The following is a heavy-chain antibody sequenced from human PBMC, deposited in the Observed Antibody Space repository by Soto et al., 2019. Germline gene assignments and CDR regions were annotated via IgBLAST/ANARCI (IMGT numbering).Heavy chain of an antibody. D-gene: IGHD2-2*01. Sequence: ASVKVSCKASGYTFTSYGISWVRQAPGQGLEWMGWISAYNGNTNYAQKLQGRVTMTTDTSTSTAYMELRSLRSDDTAVYYCARPDCSSTSCYAGWFDPWGQGTLVTVSS. J-gene: IGHJ5*02. CDR2: ISAYNGNT. CDR3: ARPDCSSTSCYAGWFDP. CDR1: GYTFTSYG. V-gene: IGHV1-18*01.